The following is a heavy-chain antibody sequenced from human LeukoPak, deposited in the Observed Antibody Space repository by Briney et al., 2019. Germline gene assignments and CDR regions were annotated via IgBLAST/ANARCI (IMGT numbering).Heavy chain of an antibody. CDR2: MNPYNGDT. J-gene: IGHJ4*02. Sequence: GASVKVSCKASGYTFTNVEINWVRQATGQGLEWMGWMNPYNGDTGYAQKFQGRVTITRDTSTNTAYMEMSSLTSEDTAVFYCTRGHWGSYGSWYFDYWGQGTLVTVSS. V-gene: IGHV1-8*01. CDR3: TRGHWGSYGSWYFDY. CDR1: GYTFTNVE. D-gene: IGHD3-16*02.